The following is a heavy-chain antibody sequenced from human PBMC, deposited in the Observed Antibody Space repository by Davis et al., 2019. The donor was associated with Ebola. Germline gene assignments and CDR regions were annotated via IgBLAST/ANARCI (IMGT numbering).Heavy chain of an antibody. D-gene: IGHD6-19*01. J-gene: IGHJ4*02. Sequence: KVSCKGSRYSFTSYWIGWVRQMPGKGLEWMGIIYPGDSDTRYSPSFQGQVTISADKSISTAYLQWSSLKASDTAMYYCARLPYLGMAVAGLYYFDYWGQGTLVTVSS. V-gene: IGHV5-51*01. CDR1: RYSFTSYW. CDR3: ARLPYLGMAVAGLYYFDY. CDR2: IYPGDSDT.